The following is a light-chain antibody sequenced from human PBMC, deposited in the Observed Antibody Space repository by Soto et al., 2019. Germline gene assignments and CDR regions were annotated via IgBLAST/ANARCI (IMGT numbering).Light chain of an antibody. CDR1: SSDVGGYNY. CDR3: SSYTSSSSYV. J-gene: IGLJ1*01. V-gene: IGLV2-14*01. CDR2: EVS. Sequence: QSALTQPAAVSGSPGQSITISCTGTSSDVGGYNYVSWYQQHPGKALKLMIYEVSNRPSAVSNRFSGSKSGNTASLTISGLQAEDEADYYCSSYTSSSSYVFGTGTKATVL.